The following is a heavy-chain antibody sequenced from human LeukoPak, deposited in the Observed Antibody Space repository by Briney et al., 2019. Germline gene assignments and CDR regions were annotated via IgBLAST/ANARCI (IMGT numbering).Heavy chain of an antibody. CDR1: GFTFSSYW. CDR3: ANIYPMVYAIRGAFDI. CDR2: IKQDGSEK. J-gene: IGHJ3*02. D-gene: IGHD2-8*01. Sequence: GGSLRLSCAASGFTFSSYWMSWVRQAPGKGLEWVANIKQDGSEKYYVDSVKGRFTISRDNSKNTLYLQMNSLRAEDTAVYYCANIYPMVYAIRGAFDIWGQGAMVTVSS. V-gene: IGHV3-7*01.